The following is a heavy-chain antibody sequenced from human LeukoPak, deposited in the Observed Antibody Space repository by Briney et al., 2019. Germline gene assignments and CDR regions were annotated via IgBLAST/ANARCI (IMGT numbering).Heavy chain of an antibody. Sequence: GGSLRLSCAASGFTFSSYEMNWVRQAPGKGLEWVSYISSSGSTIYYAGSVKGRFTISRDNAKNSLYLQMNSLRAEDTAVYYCARGLGWNDGNPTDYWGQGTLVTVSS. CDR2: ISSSGSTI. CDR1: GFTFSSYE. D-gene: IGHD1-1*01. V-gene: IGHV3-48*03. J-gene: IGHJ4*02. CDR3: ARGLGWNDGNPTDY.